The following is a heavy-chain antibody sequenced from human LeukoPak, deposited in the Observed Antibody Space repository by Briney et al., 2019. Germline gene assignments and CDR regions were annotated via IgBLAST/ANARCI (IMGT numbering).Heavy chain of an antibody. CDR3: ARELSSGVYSENYYFDY. D-gene: IGHD5-12*01. Sequence: SETPSPTRPVSGGPLSGFYWGLVRPPAGKGPGWIWDIYTSGSTNYNPSLKSRVTMSVDTSKNQFSLKLSSVTVADTAVYYCARELSSGVYSENYYFDYWGQGTLVTVSS. V-gene: IGHV4-4*07. CDR2: IYTSGST. J-gene: IGHJ4*02. CDR1: GGPLSGFY.